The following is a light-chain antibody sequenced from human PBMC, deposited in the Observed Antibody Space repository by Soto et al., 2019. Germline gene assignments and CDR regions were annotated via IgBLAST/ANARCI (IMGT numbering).Light chain of an antibody. CDR1: QSVSTN. J-gene: IGKJ1*01. Sequence: ETVMTQSPATLSVSPGERATLSCRASQSVSTNLAWFQQKPGQAPRLLIYGASTRATGIPDRFSGSGSGTEFTLTISSLQSEDSAVYYCQQHNYWPRTLGRGAKVDI. V-gene: IGKV3-15*01. CDR2: GAS. CDR3: QQHNYWPRT.